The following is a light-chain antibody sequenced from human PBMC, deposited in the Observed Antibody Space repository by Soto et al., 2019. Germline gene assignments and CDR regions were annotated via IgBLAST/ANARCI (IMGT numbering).Light chain of an antibody. J-gene: IGLJ1*01. V-gene: IGLV2-14*01. Sequence: QSALTQPASVSASPGQSIAISCSGTSSDVGAYDYVSWYQHHPGKAPKLIIYEVTYRPSGGSNRFSASKSGNTASLTISGLQAEDEADYYCSSYTRSSTDVFGTGTKLTVL. CDR2: EVT. CDR3: SSYTRSSTDV. CDR1: SSDVGAYDY.